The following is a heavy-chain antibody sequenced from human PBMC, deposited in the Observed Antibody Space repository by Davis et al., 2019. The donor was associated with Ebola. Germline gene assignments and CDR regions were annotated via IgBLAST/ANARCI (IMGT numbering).Heavy chain of an antibody. J-gene: IGHJ2*01. CDR2: ISSSSNYI. CDR1: GFTFSSNS. D-gene: IGHD2-21*02. Sequence: GGSLRLSCAASGFTFSSNSMNWARQAPGKGLEWVSFISSSSNYIYYADSVKGRFTVSRDNAKNSLYLQMNSLRAEDTAVYYCVRDPALVVTGGGWFFGLWGRGTLVTVSS. V-gene: IGHV3-21*01. CDR3: VRDPALVVTGGGWFFGL.